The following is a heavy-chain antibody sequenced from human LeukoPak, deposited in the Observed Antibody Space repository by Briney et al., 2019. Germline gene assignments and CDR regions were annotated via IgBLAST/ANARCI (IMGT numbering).Heavy chain of an antibody. J-gene: IGHJ6*03. D-gene: IGHD3-10*02. CDR1: GFSFNTYW. CDR2: IKQDGSEQ. Sequence: GGSLKLSCVASGFSFNTYWMSWVRQAPGKGLEWVANIKQDGSEQYYVDSVKGRFTISRDNAKNSLYLQMNSLRAEDTAVYYCAREVYVRGGFPTYYYYYMDVWGKGTTVTVSS. CDR3: AREVYVRGGFPTYYYYYMDV. V-gene: IGHV3-7*01.